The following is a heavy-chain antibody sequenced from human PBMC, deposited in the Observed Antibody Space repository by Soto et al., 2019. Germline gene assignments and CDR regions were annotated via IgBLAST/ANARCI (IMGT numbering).Heavy chain of an antibody. CDR3: ARGPAPSWSGYCGMDV. V-gene: IGHV1-69*06. D-gene: IGHD6-13*01. Sequence: SVKVSCKASGGTFSSYAISWVRQAPGQGLEWMGGIIPIFGTANYAQKFQGRVTITADKSTSTAYMELSSLRSEDTAVYYCARGPAPSWSGYCGMDVWGQGTTVIVSS. CDR1: GGTFSSYA. J-gene: IGHJ6*01. CDR2: IIPIFGTA.